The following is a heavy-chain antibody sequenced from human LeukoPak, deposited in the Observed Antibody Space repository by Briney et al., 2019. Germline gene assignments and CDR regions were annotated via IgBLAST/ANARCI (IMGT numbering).Heavy chain of an antibody. Sequence: SETLSLTCTVSGGSISSYYWSWIRQPAGKGREWIGRIYTSGSTNYNPSLKSRVTISVDKSKNQFSLKLSSVTAADTAVYYCARAPPEYSGTFFDYWGQGTLVTVSS. CDR1: GGSISSYY. CDR2: IYTSGST. J-gene: IGHJ4*02. D-gene: IGHD6-6*01. CDR3: ARAPPEYSGTFFDY. V-gene: IGHV4-4*07.